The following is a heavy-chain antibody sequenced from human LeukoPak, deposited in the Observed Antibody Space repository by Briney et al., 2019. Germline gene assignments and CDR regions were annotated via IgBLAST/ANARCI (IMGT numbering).Heavy chain of an antibody. CDR2: ISSSGSTI. J-gene: IGHJ4*02. D-gene: IGHD3-9*01. V-gene: IGHV3-48*03. Sequence: PGGSLRLSCAASGFTFSSYEMNWVRQAPGKGLEWVSYISSSGSTIYYADSVKGRFTISRDNSKNTLYLQMNSLRAEDTAVYYCAKTEGVLRYFDCYDYWGQGTLVTVSS. CDR3: AKTEGVLRYFDCYDY. CDR1: GFTFSSYE.